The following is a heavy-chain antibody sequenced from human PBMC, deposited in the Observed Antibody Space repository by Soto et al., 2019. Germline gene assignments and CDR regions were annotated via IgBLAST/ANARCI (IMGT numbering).Heavy chain of an antibody. J-gene: IGHJ4*02. D-gene: IGHD3-22*01. CDR2: ISYDGSDK. Sequence: HPGGSLRLSCAASGFTFSSYAMHWVRQAPGKGLEWVALISYDGSDKDYADSVKGRFTISRDNSRNTLFLQMNSLRGEDTAVYYCSRDFYKYYDSSGYYRSPAYWGQGTLVTVSS. CDR3: SRDFYKYYDSSGYYRSPAY. V-gene: IGHV3-30-3*01. CDR1: GFTFSSYA.